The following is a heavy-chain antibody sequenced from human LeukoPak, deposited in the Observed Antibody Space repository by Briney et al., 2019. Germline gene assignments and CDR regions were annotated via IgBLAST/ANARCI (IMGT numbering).Heavy chain of an antibody. CDR2: INHSGST. CDR1: GGSFSGYY. J-gene: IGHJ4*02. Sequence: PSETLSLTCAVYGGSFSGYYWSWIRQPPGKGLEWIGEINHSGSTNYNPSLKSRVTISVDTSKNQFSLKLSSVTAADTAVYYCARQWLVPTALDYWGQGTLVTVSS. D-gene: IGHD6-19*01. CDR3: ARQWLVPTALDY. V-gene: IGHV4-34*01.